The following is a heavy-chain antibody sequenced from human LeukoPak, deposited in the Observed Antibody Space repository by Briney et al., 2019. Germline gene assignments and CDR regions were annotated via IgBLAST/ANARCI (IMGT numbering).Heavy chain of an antibody. CDR3: ARAVAGINYLDY. V-gene: IGHV3-21*01. J-gene: IGHJ4*02. Sequence: GGSLRLSCAASGFTFSSYSMNWVRQAPGKGLEWVSSISSSSSYIYYADSVKGRFTISRDNAKNSLYLQMNSLRAEDTAVYYCARAVAGINYLDYWGQGTLVTVSS. CDR2: ISSSSSYI. CDR1: GFTFSSYS. D-gene: IGHD6-19*01.